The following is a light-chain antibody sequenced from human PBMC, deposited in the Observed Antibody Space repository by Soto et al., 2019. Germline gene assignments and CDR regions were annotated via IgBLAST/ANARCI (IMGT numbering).Light chain of an antibody. J-gene: IGKJ4*01. V-gene: IGKV3-20*01. Sequence: EIVLTQSPGTLSLSPGERATLSCRASQSVSSSYLAWYQQKPGQAPRLLIYVASSRPTGIPDRFSGSGSGTDFTLTISRLEPEDFVVYYCQQYGSSQLTFGGGNKVEIK. CDR1: QSVSSSY. CDR2: VAS. CDR3: QQYGSSQLT.